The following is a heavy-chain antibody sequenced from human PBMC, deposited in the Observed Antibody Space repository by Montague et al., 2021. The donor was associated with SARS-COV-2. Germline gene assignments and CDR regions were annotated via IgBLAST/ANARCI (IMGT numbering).Heavy chain of an antibody. Sequence: PALVKPTQTLTLTCTFSGFSLSTSGMCVSWIRQPPGKALEWLARIDWDDGKYYSTSLKTRLTISKDTSKNQVVLTMTNIDPVDTATYYCARRTYDILTGYDYGMDVWGQGTTVTVSS. J-gene: IGHJ6*02. CDR1: GFSLSTSGMC. CDR3: ARRTYDILTGYDYGMDV. D-gene: IGHD3-9*01. CDR2: IDWDDGK. V-gene: IGHV2-70*11.